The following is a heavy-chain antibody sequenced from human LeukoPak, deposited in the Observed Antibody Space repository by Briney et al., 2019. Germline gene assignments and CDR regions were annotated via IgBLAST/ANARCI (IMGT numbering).Heavy chain of an antibody. CDR1: GYTFTGYY. CDR3: ASSYYYDSSGLMYPIDY. D-gene: IGHD3-22*01. V-gene: IGHV1-2*02. Sequence: ASVKVSCKASGYTFTGYYMHWVRQAPGQGLEWMGWINPNSGGTNYAQKFQGRVTMTRDTSISTAYMEPSRLRSDDTAVYYCASSYYYDSSGLMYPIDYWGQGTLVTVSS. CDR2: INPNSGGT. J-gene: IGHJ4*02.